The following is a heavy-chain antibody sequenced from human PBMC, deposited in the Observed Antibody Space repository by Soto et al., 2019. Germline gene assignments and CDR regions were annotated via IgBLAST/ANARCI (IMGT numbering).Heavy chain of an antibody. Sequence: QVQLVQSGAEVKKPGSSVKVSCKASGGTFSSYAISWVRQAPGQGLEWMGGIIPIFGTANYAQKFQGRVTITADKSTSTAYMELSSLRSEDTAVYYCARGHPRSREWLLYKGGWFDPWGQGTLVTVSS. D-gene: IGHD3-3*01. CDR2: IIPIFGTA. V-gene: IGHV1-69*06. J-gene: IGHJ5*02. CDR1: GGTFSSYA. CDR3: ARGHPRSREWLLYKGGWFDP.